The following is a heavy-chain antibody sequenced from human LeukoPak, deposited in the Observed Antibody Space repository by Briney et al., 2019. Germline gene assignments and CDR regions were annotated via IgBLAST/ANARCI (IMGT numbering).Heavy chain of an antibody. CDR1: GFTFSDYY. D-gene: IGHD6-19*01. J-gene: IGHJ4*02. CDR2: ISSSSSYT. CDR3: ARVRGWYLDY. Sequence: GGSLRLSCAASGFTFSDYYMSWIRQAPGKGLEWVSYISSSSSYTNHADSVKGRFTISRDNAKNSLYLQMNSLRAEDTVVYYCARVRGWYLDYWGQGTVVTVSS. V-gene: IGHV3-11*06.